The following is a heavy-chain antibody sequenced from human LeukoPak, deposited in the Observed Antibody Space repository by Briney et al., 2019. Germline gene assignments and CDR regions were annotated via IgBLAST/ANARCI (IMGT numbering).Heavy chain of an antibody. Sequence: SVKVSCKASGGTFSSYAISWVRQAPGQGLEWMGRIIPILGIANYAQKFQGRVTITADKSTSTAYMELSSLRPEDTAVYYCATGGGIAVPFDYWGRGTLVTVSS. J-gene: IGHJ4*02. CDR1: GGTFSSYA. D-gene: IGHD6-19*01. CDR3: ATGGGIAVPFDY. V-gene: IGHV1-69*04. CDR2: IIPILGIA.